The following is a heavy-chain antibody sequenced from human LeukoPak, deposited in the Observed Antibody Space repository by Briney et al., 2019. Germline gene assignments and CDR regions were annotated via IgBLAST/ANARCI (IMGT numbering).Heavy chain of an antibody. V-gene: IGHV3-7*01. D-gene: IGHD6-19*01. CDR2: IKQDGSEK. CDR1: GFTFSSYA. J-gene: IGHJ4*02. Sequence: GGSLRLSCVVSGFTFSSYAMSWVRQAPGKGLEWVANIKQDGSEKYYVDSVKGRFTISRDNAKNSLYLQMNSLRAEDTAVYYCARMAGRGYSSGWYPFDYWGQGTLVTVSS. CDR3: ARMAGRGYSSGWYPFDY.